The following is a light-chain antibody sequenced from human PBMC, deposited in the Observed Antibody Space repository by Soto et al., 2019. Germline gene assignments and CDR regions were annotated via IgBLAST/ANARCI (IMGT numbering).Light chain of an antibody. CDR3: QSYDSSLSDV. V-gene: IGLV1-40*01. CDR1: SSNIGAGYD. Sequence: QSVLTQPPSVSGAPGQRVTISCTGSSSNIGAGYDVHWYQQLPGTAPKLLIYGNSNRPSGVPDRFSGSKSGTSASLAITVLQAEDEADYYCQSYDSSLSDVFGTGTKVTVL. CDR2: GNS. J-gene: IGLJ1*01.